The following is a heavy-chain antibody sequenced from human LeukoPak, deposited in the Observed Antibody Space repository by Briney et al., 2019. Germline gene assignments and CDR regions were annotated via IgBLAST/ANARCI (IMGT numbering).Heavy chain of an antibody. J-gene: IGHJ4*02. V-gene: IGHV4-59*08. CDR1: GGSISSYY. CDR3: ASRIAAATPFDY. CDR2: IYYIGDT. D-gene: IGHD6-25*01. Sequence: SETLSLTCTVSGGSISSYYWSWIRQPPGKGLEWIGYIYYIGDTNYDPSLKSRVTISVDTSKNQFSLKLSSVTAADTAVYYCASRIAAATPFDYWGQGTLVTVSS.